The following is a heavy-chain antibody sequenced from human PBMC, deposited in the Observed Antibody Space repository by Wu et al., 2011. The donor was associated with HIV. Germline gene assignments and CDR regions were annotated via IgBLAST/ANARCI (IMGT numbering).Heavy chain of an antibody. CDR1: GGTFSSYA. D-gene: IGHD3-10*01. Sequence: QVQLVQSGAEVRKSGASVKVSCKASGGTFSSYAINWVRQAPGQGLEWMGGILPMFDTTNYAQKFQGRVTIITDESTGTAYMELNSLRFEDTAMYYCARGSPSMVRGRSAFDIWGQGTMVTVSS. CDR3: ARGSPSMVRGRSAFDI. V-gene: IGHV1-69*01. CDR2: ILPMFDTT. J-gene: IGHJ3*02.